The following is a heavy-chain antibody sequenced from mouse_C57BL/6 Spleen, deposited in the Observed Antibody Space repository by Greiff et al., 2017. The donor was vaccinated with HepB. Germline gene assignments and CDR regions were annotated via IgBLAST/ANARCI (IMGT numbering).Heavy chain of an antibody. CDR3: AREGSNSFAY. Sequence: VKLQESGAELARPGASVKLSCKASGYTFTSYGISWVKQRTGQGLEWIGEIYPRSGNTYYNEKFKGKATLTADKSSSTAYMELRSLTSEDSAVYFCAREGSNSFAYWGQGTLVTVSA. J-gene: IGHJ3*01. D-gene: IGHD2-5*01. V-gene: IGHV1-81*01. CDR1: GYTFTSYG. CDR2: IYPRSGNT.